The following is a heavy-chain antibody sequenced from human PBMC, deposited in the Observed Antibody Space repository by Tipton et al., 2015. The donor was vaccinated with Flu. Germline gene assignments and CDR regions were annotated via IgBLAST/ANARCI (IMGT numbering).Heavy chain of an antibody. J-gene: IGHJ4*02. Sequence: GLVKPSETLSLTCTVSDDSITYYYWSWIRQPPGKGLEWIGYIYYSGNTNQNPSLKSRVTISVDTSKNQFALKLSSVTAADTAVYYCARVRSSSWAGAFDDWGQGTLVTVSS. D-gene: IGHD6-13*01. CDR2: IYYSGNT. V-gene: IGHV4-59*01. CDR3: ARVRSSSWAGAFDD. CDR1: DDSITYYY.